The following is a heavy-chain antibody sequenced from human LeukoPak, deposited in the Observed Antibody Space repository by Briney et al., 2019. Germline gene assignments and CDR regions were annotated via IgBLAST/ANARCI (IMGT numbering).Heavy chain of an antibody. CDR1: GGSISHYF. Sequence: SETLSLTCTVSGGSISHYFWSWIRQPPGKALEWIGYIYYSGSTNYNPSLKSRVTISVDTSKNQFSLKLSSVTAADTAVYYCARAPDYGDYVAYYGMDVWGQGTTVTVSS. V-gene: IGHV4-59*01. CDR3: ARAPDYGDYVAYYGMDV. J-gene: IGHJ6*02. D-gene: IGHD4-17*01. CDR2: IYYSGST.